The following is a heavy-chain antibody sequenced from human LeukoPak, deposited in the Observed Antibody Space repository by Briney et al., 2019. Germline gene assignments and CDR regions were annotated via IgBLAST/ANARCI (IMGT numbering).Heavy chain of an antibody. D-gene: IGHD3-22*01. V-gene: IGHV3-21*01. J-gene: IGHJ4*02. CDR1: GFTFSSYS. Sequence: PGGSLRLSCAASGFTFSSYSMNWVRQAPGKGLEWVSSISSSSSYIYYADSVKGRFTISRDNAKNSLYLQMNSLRAEDTAVYYCAREEDSSGYLVDYWGQGTLVTVSS. CDR3: AREEDSSGYLVDY. CDR2: ISSSSSYI.